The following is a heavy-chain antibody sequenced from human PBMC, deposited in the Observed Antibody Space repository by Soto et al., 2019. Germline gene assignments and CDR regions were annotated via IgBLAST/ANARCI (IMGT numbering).Heavy chain of an antibody. J-gene: IGHJ6*03. CDR3: ARVGVVLRYFDWLYLDV. CDR1: GYTFTSYD. D-gene: IGHD3-9*01. V-gene: IGHV1-8*01. CDR2: MNPNSGNT. Sequence: ASVKVSFKASGYTFTSYDINWVRQATGQGLEWMGWMNPNSGNTGYAQKFQGRVTMTRNTSISTAYMELSSLRSEDTAVYYCARVGVVLRYFDWLYLDVWGKGTTVTVSS.